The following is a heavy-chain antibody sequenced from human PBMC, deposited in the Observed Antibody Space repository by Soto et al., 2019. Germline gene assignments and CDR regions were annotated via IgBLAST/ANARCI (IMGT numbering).Heavy chain of an antibody. D-gene: IGHD1-7*01. V-gene: IGHV3-23*01. J-gene: IGHJ3*02. Sequence: GGSLILSCAASGFPFSSYAMNWVRRAPGKGLEWVSAISGSGGSTYYADSVKGRFTISRDSSKNTLYLQMNSLRAEDTAVYYCAKGNSWSPALVLDIWGQGTMVTVSS. CDR1: GFPFSSYA. CDR2: ISGSGGST. CDR3: AKGNSWSPALVLDI.